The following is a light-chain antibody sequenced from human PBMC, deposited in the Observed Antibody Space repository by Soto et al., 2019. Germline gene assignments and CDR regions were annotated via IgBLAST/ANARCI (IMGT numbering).Light chain of an antibody. V-gene: IGLV2-8*01. CDR1: SSDVGGYNY. J-gene: IGLJ2*01. CDR3: SSYAGSNNFEV. CDR2: EVS. Sequence: QSVLTQPPSASESPGQSVTISCTGTSSDVGGYNYVSWYQQHPGKAPKLMIYEVSKRPSGVPDRFSGSKSGNTASLTVSGLQAEDEADYYCSSYAGSNNFEVFGGGTKLTVL.